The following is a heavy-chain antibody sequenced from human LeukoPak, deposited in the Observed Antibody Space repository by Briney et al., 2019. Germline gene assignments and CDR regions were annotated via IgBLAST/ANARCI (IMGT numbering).Heavy chain of an antibody. CDR3: AKSPGSGSIWFDP. V-gene: IGHV3-23*01. Sequence: GGSLRLSCAASGFTFSDHYMDWVRQAPGKGLEWVSAISGSGGSTYYADSVKGRFTISRDNSKNTLYLQMNSLRAEDTAVYYCAKSPGSGSIWFDPWGQGTLVTVSS. CDR1: GFTFSDHY. J-gene: IGHJ5*02. D-gene: IGHD3-10*01. CDR2: ISGSGGST.